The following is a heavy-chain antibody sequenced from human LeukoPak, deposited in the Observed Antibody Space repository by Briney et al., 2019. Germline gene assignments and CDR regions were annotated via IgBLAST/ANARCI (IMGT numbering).Heavy chain of an antibody. J-gene: IGHJ4*02. D-gene: IGHD2-8*01. CDR1: GFSLSDYY. V-gene: IGHV3-11*01. CDR3: ARHRLDASRFQADFDY. CDR2: IGVAV. Sequence: GGSLRLSCAASGFSLSDYYMSWLRQAPGMGLEWVAYIGVAVNSAGSVSGRFTISRDSATNSVHLQMNSLRVEDAAVYYCARHRLDASRFQADFDYWGQGTLVTVSS.